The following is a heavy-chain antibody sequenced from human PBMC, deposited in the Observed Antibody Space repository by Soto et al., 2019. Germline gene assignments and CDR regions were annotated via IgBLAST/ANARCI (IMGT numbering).Heavy chain of an antibody. V-gene: IGHV1-18*01. D-gene: IGHD4-17*01. J-gene: IGHJ4*02. CDR1: GDISPRYG. CDR2: INCYNGVT. CDR3: AGDHRNYGTFDQ. Sequence: QVQLVQSGPEVKKPGALVKVSCKASGDISPRYGISWVRQAPGQGLEWLGWINCYNGVTNYAQSLQGRVTLTTDSSTSTAYIEVRSLRFDDTSVYYCAGDHRNYGTFDQWGQGTLVTVSS.